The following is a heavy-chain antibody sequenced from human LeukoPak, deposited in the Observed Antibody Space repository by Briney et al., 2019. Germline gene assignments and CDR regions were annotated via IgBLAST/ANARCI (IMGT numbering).Heavy chain of an antibody. CDR1: GGSISSGSYY. CDR2: IYTGGST. CDR3: ARTYYDFWSGYPPTDY. J-gene: IGHJ4*02. D-gene: IGHD3-3*01. V-gene: IGHV4-61*02. Sequence: SETLSLTCTVSGGSISSGSYYWSWIRQPAGKGLEWIGRIYTGGSTNYNPSLKSRVTISVDTSKNQFSLKLSSVTAADTAVYYCARTYYDFWSGYPPTDYWGQGTLVTVSS.